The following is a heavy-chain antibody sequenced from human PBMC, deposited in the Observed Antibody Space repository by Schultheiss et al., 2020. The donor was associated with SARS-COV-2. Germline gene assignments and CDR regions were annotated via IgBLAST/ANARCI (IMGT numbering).Heavy chain of an antibody. CDR3: VREGQDMTIFGPVTNYYYYFYGMDV. J-gene: IGHJ6*02. Sequence: GGSLRLSCAASGFTFGTYNMHWVRQAPGKGLEFVASIRSSGRDIYYADSMQGRFTVSRDNANNSLYLQMHSLRAEDTAVYYCVREGQDMTIFGPVTNYYYYFYGMDVWGQGTTVTVSS. CDR1: GFTFGTYN. D-gene: IGHD3-3*01. V-gene: IGHV3-21*01. CDR2: IRSSGRDI.